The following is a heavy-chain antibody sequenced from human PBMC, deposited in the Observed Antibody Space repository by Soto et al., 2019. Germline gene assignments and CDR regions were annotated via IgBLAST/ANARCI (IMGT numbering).Heavy chain of an antibody. Sequence: SETLSLTCTVSGGSISGGSYSWTWIRHHPGKGLEWIGYIHYSGSTYYNPSLKSRVTISVDTSKNQFSLKLSSVTAADTAVYLCAGDRYSFYHYFYWGQGTLVTVSS. CDR2: IHYSGST. CDR3: AGDRYSFYHYFY. CDR1: GGSISGGSYS. D-gene: IGHD5-12*01. J-gene: IGHJ4*02. V-gene: IGHV4-31*03.